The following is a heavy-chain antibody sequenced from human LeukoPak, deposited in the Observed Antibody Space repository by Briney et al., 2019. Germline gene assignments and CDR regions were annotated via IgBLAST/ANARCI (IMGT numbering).Heavy chain of an antibody. J-gene: IGHJ3*02. CDR1: RYTFTSYG. Sequence: GASVKVSCKASRYTFTSYGISWVRQAPGQGLEWMGWISAHNGNTNYAQKIQGRVTMTTDTSTSTAYMELRSLRSDDTAVYYCARDPPYYDILTGYYAAAAFDIWGEGTMVTVSS. D-gene: IGHD3-9*01. CDR2: ISAHNGNT. CDR3: ARDPPYYDILTGYYAAAAFDI. V-gene: IGHV1-18*01.